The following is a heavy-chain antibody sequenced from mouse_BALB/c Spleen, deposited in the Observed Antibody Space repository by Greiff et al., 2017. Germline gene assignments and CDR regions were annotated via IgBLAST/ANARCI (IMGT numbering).Heavy chain of an antibody. Sequence: QVQLQQPGAELVMPGASVKMSCKASGYTFTDYWMHWVKQRPGQGLEWIGAIDTSDSYTSYNQKFKGKATLTVDESSSTAYMQLSSLTSEDSAVYYCARDYGSSHYFDYWGQGTTLTVSS. CDR3: ARDYGSSHYFDY. CDR1: GYTFTDYW. V-gene: IGHV1-69*01. CDR2: IDTSDSYT. D-gene: IGHD1-1*01. J-gene: IGHJ2*01.